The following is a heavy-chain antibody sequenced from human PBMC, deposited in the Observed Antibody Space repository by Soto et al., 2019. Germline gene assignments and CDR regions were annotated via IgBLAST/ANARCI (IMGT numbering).Heavy chain of an antibody. V-gene: IGHV3-7*01. CDR1: GFTFSSYW. D-gene: IGHD2-2*01. J-gene: IGHJ6*02. Sequence: PGGSLRLSCAASGFTFSSYWMSWVRQAPGKGLEWVANIKQDGSEKYYVDSVKGRFTISRDNAKNSLYLQMNSLRAEDTAVYYCARVYCSSTSCFRGYYYGMDVWGQGTTVTVSS. CDR2: IKQDGSEK. CDR3: ARVYCSSTSCFRGYYYGMDV.